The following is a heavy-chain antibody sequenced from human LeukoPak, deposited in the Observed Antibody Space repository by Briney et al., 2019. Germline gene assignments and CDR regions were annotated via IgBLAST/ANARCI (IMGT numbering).Heavy chain of an antibody. J-gene: IGHJ4*02. CDR3: ARGYSYGYELDY. D-gene: IGHD5-18*01. CDR2: INPNSGGT. CDR1: GFTFTGYY. V-gene: IGHV1-2*02. Sequence: ASVTVSCKASGFTFTGYYIHWVRQAPGQGLEWMGWINPNSGGTNYAQKFQGRVTLTRDTSISTAYMELSRLRSDDTAVYYCARGYSYGYELDYWGQGTLVTVSS.